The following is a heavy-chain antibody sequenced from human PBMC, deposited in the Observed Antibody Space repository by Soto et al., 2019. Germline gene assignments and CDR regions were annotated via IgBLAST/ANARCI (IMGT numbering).Heavy chain of an antibody. CDR3: ARLIGVRSAAGFDP. J-gene: IGHJ5*02. V-gene: IGHV1-69*12. CDR2: IIPMFGTA. D-gene: IGHD2-8*01. CDR1: GGTFSSYP. Sequence: QVQLVQSGAEVKKPGSSVKVSCKASGGTFSSYPISWMRQAPVQGLEWMGGIIPMFGTAKYAQKFQGRVTITADESKSTTYMERSSLRSGDTAVYYCARLIGVRSAAGFDPWGQGTLVTVSS.